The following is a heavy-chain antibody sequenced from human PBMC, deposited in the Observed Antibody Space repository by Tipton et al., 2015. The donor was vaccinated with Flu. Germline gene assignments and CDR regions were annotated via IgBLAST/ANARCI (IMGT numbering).Heavy chain of an antibody. V-gene: IGHV3-20*04. CDR2: INWNGGST. CDR1: GSTFDDYG. CDR3: ARARYGSGWDGFYYFDY. J-gene: IGHJ4*02. D-gene: IGHD6-19*01. Sequence: VQLVQSGGGVVRPGGSLRLSCAASGSTFDDYGMSWVRQAPGKGLEWVSGINWNGGSTGYADSVKGRFTISRDNAKNSLYLQMNSLRAEDTALYYCARARYGSGWDGFYYFDYWGQGTLVTVSS.